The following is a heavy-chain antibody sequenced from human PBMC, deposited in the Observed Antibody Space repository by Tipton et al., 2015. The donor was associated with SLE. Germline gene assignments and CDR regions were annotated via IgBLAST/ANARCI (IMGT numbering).Heavy chain of an antibody. D-gene: IGHD1-26*01. J-gene: IGHJ4*02. V-gene: IGHV3-74*03. Sequence: SLRLSCAASGFTFTNSWMHWVRQAPGKGLVWVSRIGDGSSTTYADSVRGRFTISRDNAKNTLYLQMNSLRAEDTAVYYCARYSRGSLDSWGQGTLVTVSS. CDR3: ARYSRGSLDS. CDR1: GFTFTNSW. CDR2: IGDGSST.